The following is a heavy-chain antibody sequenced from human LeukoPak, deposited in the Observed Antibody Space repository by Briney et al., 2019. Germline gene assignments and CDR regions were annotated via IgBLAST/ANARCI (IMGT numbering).Heavy chain of an antibody. CDR2: INTDGSDT. J-gene: IGHJ4*02. CDR1: GFTFSSYW. CDR3: ARVSVSLGAAALFDY. V-gene: IGHV3-74*01. D-gene: IGHD6-25*01. Sequence: GGSLRLSCAASGFTFSSYWMHWVRQAPGKGLVWVSRINTDGSDTTYADSVKGRFTISRDNAKNTLNLQMNSLRAEDTGVYYCARVSVSLGAAALFDYWGQGTLVTVSS.